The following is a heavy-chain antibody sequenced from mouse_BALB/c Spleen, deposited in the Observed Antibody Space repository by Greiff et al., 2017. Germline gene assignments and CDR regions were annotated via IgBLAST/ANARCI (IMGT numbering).Heavy chain of an antibody. J-gene: IGHJ3*01. CDR1: GFNIKDYY. CDR2: IDPENGNT. Sequence: VQLQQSGAELVRPGALVKLSCKASGFNIKDYYMHWVKQRPEQGLEWIGWIDPENGNTIYDPKFQGKASITADTSSNTAYLQLSSLTSEDTAVYYCARSYYGSSYDALAYWGQGTLVTVSA. V-gene: IGHV14-1*02. D-gene: IGHD1-1*01. CDR3: ARSYYGSSYDALAY.